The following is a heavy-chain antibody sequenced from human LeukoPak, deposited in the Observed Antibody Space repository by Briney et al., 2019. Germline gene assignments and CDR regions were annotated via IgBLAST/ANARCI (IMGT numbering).Heavy chain of an antibody. D-gene: IGHD5-12*01. J-gene: IGHJ6*03. CDR3: AGARPTVPKVGTSYSYYYFLNV. CDR1: GDSINSDS. CDR2: LYFSGNT. V-gene: IGHV4-59*12. Sequence: SETLSLTCTVSGDSINSDSWTWIRQPPGKGLEWIGNLYFSGNTNYNPSLKSRVNITVDTSKNYFSLNLNSVTAADTAVYYCAGARPTVPKVGTSYSYYYFLNVWGKGTTVTVSS.